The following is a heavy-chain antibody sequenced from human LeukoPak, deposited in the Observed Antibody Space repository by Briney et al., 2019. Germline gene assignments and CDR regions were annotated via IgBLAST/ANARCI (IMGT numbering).Heavy chain of an antibody. CDR3: ARATLGEQLRD. Sequence: SETLSLTCTVSGGSISSYYWSWIRQPPGKGLEWIGYIYYSGSTNYNPSLKSRVTISVDTSKNQLSLKLSSVTAADTAVYYCARATLGEQLRDWGQGTLVTVSS. D-gene: IGHD3-16*01. J-gene: IGHJ4*02. CDR1: GGSISSYY. V-gene: IGHV4-59*01. CDR2: IYYSGST.